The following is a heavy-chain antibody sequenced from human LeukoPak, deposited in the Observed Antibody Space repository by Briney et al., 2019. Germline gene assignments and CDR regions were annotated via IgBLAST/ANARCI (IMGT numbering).Heavy chain of an antibody. Sequence: SQTLSLTCTVSGGSISGGYYWSWIRQHPGKGLEWIGYIYYSGSTYYNPSLKSRVTISVDTSKSQFSLKLSSVTAADTAVYYCARGFSGYTLDYWGQGTLVTVSS. CDR1: GGSISGGYY. V-gene: IGHV4-31*03. CDR2: IYYSGST. J-gene: IGHJ4*02. D-gene: IGHD3-22*01. CDR3: ARGFSGYTLDY.